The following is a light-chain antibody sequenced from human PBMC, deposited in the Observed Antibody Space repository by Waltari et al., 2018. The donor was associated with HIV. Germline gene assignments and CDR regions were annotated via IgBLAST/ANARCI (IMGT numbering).Light chain of an antibody. CDR2: EVN. V-gene: IGLV2-8*01. CDR1: SSDVGGYEY. CDR3: ASYRDTNRVL. J-gene: IGLJ6*01. Sequence: QSALTQPPSASGSLGQSVTISCTGTSSDVGGYEYVSWYQQHPDKAPKLIIYEVNKRPSGVPDRFSGSKSDNTASLTVAGLQDDDEAHYYCASYRDTNRVLFGGGTRVTVL.